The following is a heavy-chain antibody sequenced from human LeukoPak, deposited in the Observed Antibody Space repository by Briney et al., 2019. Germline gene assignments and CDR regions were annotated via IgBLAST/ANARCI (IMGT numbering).Heavy chain of an antibody. CDR3: ARDSGSGSYSGY. Sequence: GGSLRLSCAASGFTFDDYAMHWVRQAPGKGLEWVSGISWDSGSIGYADSVKGRFTISRDNAKNTLYLQMNSLRVEDTAVYYCARDSGSGSYSGYWGLGTLVTVSS. V-gene: IGHV3-9*01. CDR2: ISWDSGSI. CDR1: GFTFDDYA. D-gene: IGHD3-10*01. J-gene: IGHJ4*02.